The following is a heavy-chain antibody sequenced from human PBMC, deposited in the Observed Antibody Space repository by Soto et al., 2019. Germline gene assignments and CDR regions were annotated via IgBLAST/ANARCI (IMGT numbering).Heavy chain of an antibody. CDR1: GGFVSSGSYY. D-gene: IGHD1-1*01. V-gene: IGHV4-34*01. Sequence: QVQLQQWGAGLLKPSETLSLTCDVYGGFVSSGSYYWSWIRQPPGKGLEWIGEMSHSGGTHFNPSLTSRVTISVDTSKNQFSLKMSSVTAADTALYYCARVERGTATTVVDAFDIWGPGTMVTVSS. CDR2: MSHSGGT. J-gene: IGHJ3*02. CDR3: ARVERGTATTVVDAFDI.